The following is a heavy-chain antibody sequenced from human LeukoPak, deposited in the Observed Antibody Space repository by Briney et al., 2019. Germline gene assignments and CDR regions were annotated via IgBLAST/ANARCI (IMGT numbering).Heavy chain of an antibody. CDR1: GFTFSSYS. D-gene: IGHD5-18*01. CDR2: ISSSSSTI. J-gene: IGHJ6*02. Sequence: GGSLRLSCAASGFTFSSYSMNWVRQAPGKGLEWVSYISSSSSTIYYADSVKGRFTISRDNSKSTLYLQMSSLRAEDTAVYYCARDHVDTAFILGYYYYGMDVWGQGTTVTVSS. V-gene: IGHV3-48*01. CDR3: ARDHVDTAFILGYYYYGMDV.